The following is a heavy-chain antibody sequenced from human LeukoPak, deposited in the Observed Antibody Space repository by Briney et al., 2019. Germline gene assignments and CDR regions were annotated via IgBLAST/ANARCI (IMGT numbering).Heavy chain of an antibody. CDR3: ATTRYSSASYSVY. J-gene: IGHJ4*02. D-gene: IGHD6-19*01. CDR1: GFDFNAYS. CDR2: ISSGSSYI. Sequence: PGGSLRLSCAGSGFDFNAYSMNWIRQAPGKGLEWVSSISSGSSYIYYSDSVKGRFTISRDNAKNSVYLQMNSLRAEDTAVYYCATTRYSSASYSVYWGQGTLVTVSS. V-gene: IGHV3-21*01.